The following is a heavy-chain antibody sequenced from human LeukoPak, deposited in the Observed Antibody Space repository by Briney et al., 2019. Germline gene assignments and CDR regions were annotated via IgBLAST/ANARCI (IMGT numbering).Heavy chain of an antibody. CDR1: GGSISSYY. CDR2: IYYSGST. D-gene: IGHD2-15*01. Sequence: PSETLSLTCTVSGGSISSYYWSWIRQPPGKGLEWIGYIYYSGSTNYNPSLKSRVTISVDTSKNQFSLKLSSVTAADTAVYYCARAPCSGGSCQYWYFDLWGRGTLVTVSS. CDR3: ARAPCSGGSCQYWYFDL. V-gene: IGHV4-59*01. J-gene: IGHJ2*01.